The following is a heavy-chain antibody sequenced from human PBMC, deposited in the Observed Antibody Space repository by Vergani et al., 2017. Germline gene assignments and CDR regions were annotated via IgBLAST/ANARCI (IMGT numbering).Heavy chain of an antibody. CDR1: GGSVRTSIGYY. V-gene: IGHV4-61*02. J-gene: IGHJ4*02. D-gene: IGHD2-15*01. Sequence: QVQLQESGPGPVQPSQTLSLSCTVSGGSVRTSIGYYWTWIRQPAGKTLEWIGEIFSSGTTNYNPSSKNRVTMSVDTSKNQFSLKLNSVTAADTAVYYCARGSRAEGGSGPDKWGQGTLVTVSS. CDR2: IFSSGTT. CDR3: ARGSRAEGGSGPDK.